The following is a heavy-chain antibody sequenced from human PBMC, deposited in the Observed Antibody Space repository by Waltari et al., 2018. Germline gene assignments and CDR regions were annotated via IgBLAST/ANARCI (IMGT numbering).Heavy chain of an antibody. CDR2: IYHSGST. Sequence: QVQLQESGPGLVKPSETLSLTCAVSGYSISSGYYWGWIRQPPGKGLEWIGSIYHSGSTYYNPSLKSRVTISVDTSKNQFSLKLSSVTAADTAVYYCARRPNSSSWPFDYWGQGTLVTVSS. CDR3: ARRPNSSSWPFDY. V-gene: IGHV4-38-2*01. CDR1: GYSISSGYY. J-gene: IGHJ4*02. D-gene: IGHD6-13*01.